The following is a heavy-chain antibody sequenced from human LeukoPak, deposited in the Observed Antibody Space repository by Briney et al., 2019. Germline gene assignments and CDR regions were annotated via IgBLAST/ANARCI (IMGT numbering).Heavy chain of an antibody. CDR2: IYPGDSDT. CDR1: GYSFTSYW. D-gene: IGHD3-16*02. CDR3: ASSRNDYVWGSYRYGYYFDY. J-gene: IGHJ4*02. V-gene: IGHV5-51*01. Sequence: GESLKISCKGSGYSFTSYWIGWVRQMPGKGLEWMGNIYPGDSDTRYSPSFQGQVTISADKSISTAYLQWSSLKASDTAMYYCASSRNDYVWGSYRYGYYFDYWGQGTLVTVSS.